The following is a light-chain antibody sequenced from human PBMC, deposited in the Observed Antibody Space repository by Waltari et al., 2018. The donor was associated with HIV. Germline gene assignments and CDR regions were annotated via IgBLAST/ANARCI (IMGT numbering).Light chain of an antibody. Sequence: EIVLTQSPGTLPLSPGERATISCRASQSVSSSYLSWYQQKPGQAPRLLIYGASRRATGIPDRFSGSGSGTDFTLTISRLEPEDFAVYYCQQYGRSVTFGGGTKVEIK. V-gene: IGKV3-20*01. CDR3: QQYGRSVT. CDR1: QSVSSSY. J-gene: IGKJ4*01. CDR2: GAS.